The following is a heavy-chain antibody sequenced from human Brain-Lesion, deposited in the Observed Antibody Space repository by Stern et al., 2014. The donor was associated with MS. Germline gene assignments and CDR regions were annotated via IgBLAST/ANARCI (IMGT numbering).Heavy chain of an antibody. D-gene: IGHD3-3*01. CDR3: ARIDRGNYDFWSGYYDYWFDP. CDR2: INQDGSDK. V-gene: IGHV3-7*01. CDR1: GFTFSDYW. J-gene: IGHJ5*02. Sequence: EMQLVESGGDLVQPGGSLRLSCVASGFTFSDYWLTWVRQAPGQGLQWVANINQDGSDKNYVDSVKGRFTISRDNAKNSLYLQMNSLRVDDTAVYYCARIDRGNYDFWSGYYDYWFDPWGQGTLVTVSS.